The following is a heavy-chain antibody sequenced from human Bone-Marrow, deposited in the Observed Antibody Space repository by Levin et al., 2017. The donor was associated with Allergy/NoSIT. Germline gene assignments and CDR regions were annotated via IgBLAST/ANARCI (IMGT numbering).Heavy chain of an antibody. J-gene: IGHJ4*02. CDR3: ARIHGQSGHCYYPFDY. Sequence: ESGPTLVKPTQTLTLTCRLSGFSISTSGMCVSWIRQSPGKALEWLARIDWDDDKFYRTSLRSSLTISKDTFNNQVVLTMTNMEPTDTGTYYCARIHGQSGHCYYPFDYWGPGTMVTVSS. D-gene: IGHD2-21*02. CDR1: GFSISTSGMC. V-gene: IGHV2-70*17. CDR2: IDWDDDK.